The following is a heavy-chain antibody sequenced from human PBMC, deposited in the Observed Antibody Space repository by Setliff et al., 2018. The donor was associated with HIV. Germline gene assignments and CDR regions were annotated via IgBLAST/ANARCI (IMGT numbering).Heavy chain of an antibody. V-gene: IGHV2-26*02. CDR1: GFFLSNARMG. CDR2: IFSNDEK. D-gene: IGHD6-13*01. J-gene: IGHJ4*02. CDR3: ARASEVHQLTAFDF. Sequence: SGPTLVNPTETLTLTCTVSGFFLSNARMGVSWIRQPPGKALEWLAHIFSNDEKSYSPSLKTRLTISKDTSKSQVVLTMTRMDPEDTATYYCARASEVHQLTAFDFWGQGTLVTVSS.